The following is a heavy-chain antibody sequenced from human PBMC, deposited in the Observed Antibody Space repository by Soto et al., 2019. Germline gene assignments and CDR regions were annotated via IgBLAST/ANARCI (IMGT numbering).Heavy chain of an antibody. CDR1: GFTFSNAW. CDR2: IKSKTDGGTT. D-gene: IGHD1-26*01. J-gene: IGHJ4*02. Sequence: EVQLVESGGGLVKPGGSLRLSCAASGFTFSNAWMNWVRQAPGKGLEWVGRIKSKTDGGTTDYAAPVKGRFTISSDDSKNTLYLQMNSLKTADAAVYYCTKVEWELLSSDFDYWGQGTLVTVSS. CDR3: TKVEWELLSSDFDY. V-gene: IGHV3-15*07.